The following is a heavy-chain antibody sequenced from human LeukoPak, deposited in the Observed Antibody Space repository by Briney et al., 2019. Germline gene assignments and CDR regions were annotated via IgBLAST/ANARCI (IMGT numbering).Heavy chain of an antibody. Sequence: GGSLRLSCAASGFTFSTLAMSGFRKAPGRGLEGVSPISGSGGSTYYADSVKGRFTISRDNSKNTLYLQMNSLRAEDTAVYYCAKGLSSPGPEVDYWGQGTLVTVSS. J-gene: IGHJ4*02. CDR2: ISGSGGST. D-gene: IGHD6-19*01. CDR1: GFTFSTLA. V-gene: IGHV3-23*01. CDR3: AKGLSSPGPEVDY.